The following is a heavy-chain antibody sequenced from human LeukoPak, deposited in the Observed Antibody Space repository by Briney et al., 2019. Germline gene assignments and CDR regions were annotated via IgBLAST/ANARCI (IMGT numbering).Heavy chain of an antibody. D-gene: IGHD1-26*01. CDR1: GDSVSSNSAA. CDR3: ARLSWELRSFDY. CDR2: TYYRSKWYN. Sequence: SQTLSLTCAISGDSVSSNSAAWNWIRQSPSRGLEWLGRTYYRSKWYNDYAVSVKSRITINPDTSKNQFSLQLNSVTPEDTAVYYFARLSWELRSFDYWGQGTLVTVFS. J-gene: IGHJ4*02. V-gene: IGHV6-1*01.